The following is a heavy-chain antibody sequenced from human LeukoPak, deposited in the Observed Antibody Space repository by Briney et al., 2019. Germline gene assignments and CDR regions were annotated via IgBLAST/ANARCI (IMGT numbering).Heavy chain of an antibody. V-gene: IGHV3-48*03. D-gene: IGHD5-24*01. J-gene: IGHJ4*02. CDR1: GFVFNSYE. CDR3: ARSLGPTRPFDF. CDR2: ITGRGNTI. Sequence: GGSLRLSCVASGFVFNSYEMSWVRQAPGKGLEWLSYITGRGNTIYYADSVRGRFTISRDNAKLSLYLQMNTLRAEDTAIYYCARSLGPTRPFDFWGKGTPVTVSS.